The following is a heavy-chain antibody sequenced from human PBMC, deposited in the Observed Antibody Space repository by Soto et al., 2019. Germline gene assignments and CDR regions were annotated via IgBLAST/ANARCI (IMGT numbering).Heavy chain of an antibody. Sequence: ASVEVSCKASGYTFSNDGINWVRQAPGQGLEWMGWISAYNGNTEYAQNFQGRVTMTTDTSTSTAYMGLRSLRSDDTAVYSCARGGPTSADYYYGMDVWGLGTTVTVSS. V-gene: IGHV1-18*01. CDR3: ARGGPTSADYYYGMDV. CDR2: ISAYNGNT. CDR1: GYTFSNDG. J-gene: IGHJ6*02. D-gene: IGHD3-10*01.